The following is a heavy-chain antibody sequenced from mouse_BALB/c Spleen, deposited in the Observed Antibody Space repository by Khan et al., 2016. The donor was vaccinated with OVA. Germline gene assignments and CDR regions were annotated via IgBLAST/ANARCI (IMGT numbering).Heavy chain of an antibody. CDR3: ARDGTYWCFYV. J-gene: IGHJ1*01. D-gene: IGHD4-1*01. CDR2: INTYTGET. Sequence: QIQLVQSGPELKKPGETVKISCKASGYTFTNYGINWVKQAPGKGLKWMGWINTYTGETTYADDFKGRFAFSLETSASTAYLQINNLKHEDTATYFCARDGTYWCFYVWGAGTTVTVSS. V-gene: IGHV9-3-1*01. CDR1: GYTFTNYG.